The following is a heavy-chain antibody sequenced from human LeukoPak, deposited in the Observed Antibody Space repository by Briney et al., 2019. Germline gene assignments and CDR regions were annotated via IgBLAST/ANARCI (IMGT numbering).Heavy chain of an antibody. D-gene: IGHD5-18*01. CDR3: ARQRGYNYGYDDY. CDR1: GYTFTSYD. CDR2: MNPNSGNT. V-gene: IGHV1-8*01. J-gene: IGHJ4*02. Sequence: ASVKVSCKASGYTFTSYDINWVRQATGQGLGWMGWMNPNSGNTGYAQKFQGRVTMTRNTSIRTAYMELSSLTSEDTAVYYCARQRGYNYGYDDYWGQGTLVTVSS.